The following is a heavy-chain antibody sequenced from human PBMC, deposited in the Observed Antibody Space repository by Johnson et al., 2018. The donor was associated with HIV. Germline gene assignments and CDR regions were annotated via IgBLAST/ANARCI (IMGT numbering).Heavy chain of an antibody. J-gene: IGHJ3*02. CDR3: ASDGGWLDAFDI. D-gene: IGHD3-16*01. CDR2: ISYDGSTT. CDR1: GFSFSDYG. Sequence: QVQLVESGGGVVQPGRSLRLSCAASGFSFSDYGIHWVRQAPGKGLEWVAVISYDGSTTYYADSVKGRFTISRDNSKNTLYLQMNSLRAEDTAVYYCASDGGWLDAFDIWGQGTMVTVSS. V-gene: IGHV3-30*03.